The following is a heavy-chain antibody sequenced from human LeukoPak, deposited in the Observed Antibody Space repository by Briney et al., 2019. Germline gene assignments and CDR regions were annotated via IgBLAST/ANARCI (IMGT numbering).Heavy chain of an antibody. CDR2: MNPNSGNT. CDR1: GYTFTSYD. CDR3: ARVHCSGGRCYSRLAPAAGYRYYFDY. V-gene: IGHV1-8*01. D-gene: IGHD2-15*01. Sequence: ASVKVSCKASGYTFTSYDINWVRQATGQALEWMGWMNPNSGNTGYAQKFQGRVTMTRNTSISTAYMELSSLRSEDTAVYYCARVHCSGGRCYSRLAPAAGYRYYFDYWGQGTLVTVSS. J-gene: IGHJ4*02.